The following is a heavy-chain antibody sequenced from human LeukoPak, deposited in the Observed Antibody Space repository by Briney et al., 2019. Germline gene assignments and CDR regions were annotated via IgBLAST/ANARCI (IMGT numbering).Heavy chain of an antibody. Sequence: ASVKVSCKVSGYTLTELSMHWVRQAPGKGLEWMGGFDPEDGETIYAQKVQGRVTMTEDTSTDTAYMELSSLRSEDTAVYYCATDGDYYDSSGYTYWGQGTLVTVSS. J-gene: IGHJ4*02. CDR3: ATDGDYYDSSGYTY. V-gene: IGHV1-24*01. CDR2: FDPEDGET. CDR1: GYTLTELS. D-gene: IGHD3-22*01.